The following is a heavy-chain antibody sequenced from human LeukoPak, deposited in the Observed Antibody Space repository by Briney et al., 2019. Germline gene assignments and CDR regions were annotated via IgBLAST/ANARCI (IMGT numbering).Heavy chain of an antibody. J-gene: IGHJ4*02. Sequence: SGPTLVNPTQTLTLTCTFSGFSLSTSGVGVGWIRQPPGKALEWLALIYWDDDKRYSPSLKSRLTITKDTSKNQVVLTMTNMDPVDTATYYCAHSLPNYDSSGYLHYFDYWGQGTLVTVSS. V-gene: IGHV2-5*02. CDR3: AHSLPNYDSSGYLHYFDY. D-gene: IGHD3-22*01. CDR1: GFSLSTSGVG. CDR2: IYWDDDK.